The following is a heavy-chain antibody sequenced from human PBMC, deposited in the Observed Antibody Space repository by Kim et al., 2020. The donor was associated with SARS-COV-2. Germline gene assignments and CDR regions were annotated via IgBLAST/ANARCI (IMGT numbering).Heavy chain of an antibody. Sequence: GGSLRLSCAASGFTFSSYSMNWVRQAPGKGLEWVSYISSSSSTIYYADSVKGRFTISRDNAKNSLYLQMNSLRDEDTAVYYCARSSLSVAGTWYYYYYGMDVWGQGTTVTVSS. CDR2: ISSSSSTI. V-gene: IGHV3-48*02. CDR3: ARSSLSVAGTWYYYYYGMDV. D-gene: IGHD6-19*01. J-gene: IGHJ6*02. CDR1: GFTFSSYS.